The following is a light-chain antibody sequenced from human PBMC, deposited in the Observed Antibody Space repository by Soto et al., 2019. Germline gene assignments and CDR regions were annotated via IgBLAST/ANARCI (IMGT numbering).Light chain of an antibody. J-gene: IGLJ1*01. Sequence: LTQPPSASGSPGQSVTISCTGTSSDIGTSNFVSWYQHHPGKAPKLPIYEVTKPPSDAPAPFSGSKSPNTASLPVSGLQAEDAADYYCGSYAGNSDFVFGTGTKVTVL. CDR2: EVT. CDR3: GSYAGNSDFV. CDR1: SSDIGTSNF. V-gene: IGLV2-8*01.